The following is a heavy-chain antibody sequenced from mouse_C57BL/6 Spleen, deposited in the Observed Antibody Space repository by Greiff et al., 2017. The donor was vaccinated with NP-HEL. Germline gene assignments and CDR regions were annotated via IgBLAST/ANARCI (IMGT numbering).Heavy chain of an antibody. CDR1: GFNIKDYY. J-gene: IGHJ2*01. D-gene: IGHD1-1*01. V-gene: IGHV14-2*01. Sequence: VQLQQSGAELVKPGASVKLSCTASGFNIKDYYMHWVKQRTEQGLQWIGSIDPEDGETKYAPKFKGKATITADTSSNTAYLQLSSLTSEDTAVYYCARRIPNHYYGSSYFDCWGQGTTLTVTS. CDR3: ARRIPNHYYGSSYFDC. CDR2: IDPEDGET.